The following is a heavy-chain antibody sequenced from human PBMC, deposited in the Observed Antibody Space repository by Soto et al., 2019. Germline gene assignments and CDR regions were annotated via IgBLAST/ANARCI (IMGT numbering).Heavy chain of an antibody. Sequence: KQSQTLSLTCAISGDSVSSNSAAWNWIRQSPSRGLEWLGRTYYRSKWYNDYAVSVKSRITINPDTSKNQFSLQLNSVTPEDTAVYYCARLLRGPANWGNWYFDLWGRGTLVTVSS. CDR2: TYYRSKWYN. CDR3: ARLLRGPANWGNWYFDL. CDR1: GDSVSSNSAA. J-gene: IGHJ2*01. V-gene: IGHV6-1*01. D-gene: IGHD7-27*01.